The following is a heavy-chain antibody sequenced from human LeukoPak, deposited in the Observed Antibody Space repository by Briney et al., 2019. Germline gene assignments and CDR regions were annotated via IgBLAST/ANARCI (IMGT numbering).Heavy chain of an antibody. CDR1: GFTFSSYG. CDR2: IRYDGSNK. Sequence: GGSLRLSCAASGFTFSSYGMHWVRQAPGKGLEWVAFIRYDGSNKYYADSVKGRFTISRDNSKNTLYLQMNSLRAEDTAVYYCAKGPDSSSWHVSVDYWGQGTLVTVSS. V-gene: IGHV3-30*02. J-gene: IGHJ4*02. CDR3: AKGPDSSSWHVSVDY. D-gene: IGHD6-13*01.